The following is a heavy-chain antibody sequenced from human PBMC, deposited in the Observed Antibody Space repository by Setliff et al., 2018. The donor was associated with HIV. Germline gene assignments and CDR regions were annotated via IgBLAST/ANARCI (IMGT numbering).Heavy chain of an antibody. CDR2: INPGSGNT. V-gene: IGHV1-3*01. Sequence: PGESLKISCKASGYTFSTYSIHWVRQAPGQRLEWMGWINPGSGNTQYSQKLQGRITITRDSSASTVYLELSSLRFEDTAVYYCARVYCSGGACYSLNSWGQGALVTVSS. CDR3: ARVYCSGGACYSLNS. J-gene: IGHJ4*02. D-gene: IGHD2-15*01. CDR1: GYTFSTYS.